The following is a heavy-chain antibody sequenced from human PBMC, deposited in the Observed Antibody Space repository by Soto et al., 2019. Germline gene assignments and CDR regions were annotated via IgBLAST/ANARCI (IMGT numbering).Heavy chain of an antibody. J-gene: IGHJ5*02. Sequence: SLTCTVSGGSINNYYWNWIRQSAGKGLEWIGRIYISGSTDYNPSLRSRVTMSVDTSKNQFSLRVTSVTAADTAIYFCARGSLYPPAGILGGPFDPWGQGTLVTVSS. V-gene: IGHV4-4*07. CDR3: ARGSLYPPAGILGGPFDP. D-gene: IGHD3-10*01. CDR2: IYISGST. CDR1: GGSINNYY.